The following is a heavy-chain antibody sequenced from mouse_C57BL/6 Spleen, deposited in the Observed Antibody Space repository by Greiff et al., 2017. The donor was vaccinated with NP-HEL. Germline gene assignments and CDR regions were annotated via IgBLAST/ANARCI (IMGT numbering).Heavy chain of an antibody. CDR1: GFNIKDYY. D-gene: IGHD1-1*01. Sequence: EVKLVESGAELVRPGASVKLSCTASGFNIKDYYMHWVKQRPEQGLEWIGRIDPEDGDTEYAPKFQGKATMTADTSSNTAYLQLSSLTSEDTAVYYCTIITTVVTPDFDVWGTGTTVTVSS. V-gene: IGHV14-1*01. CDR3: TIITTVVTPDFDV. J-gene: IGHJ1*03. CDR2: IDPEDGDT.